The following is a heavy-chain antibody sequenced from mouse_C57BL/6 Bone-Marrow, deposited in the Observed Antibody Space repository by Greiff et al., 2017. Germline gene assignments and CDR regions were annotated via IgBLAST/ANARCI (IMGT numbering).Heavy chain of an antibody. D-gene: IGHD1-1*01. CDR3: ADYYGGAY. CDR1: GFTFSSYA. V-gene: IGHV5-4*01. J-gene: IGHJ3*01. Sequence: DVHLVESGGGLVKPGGSLTLSCAASGFTFSSYAMSWVRQTPEKRLEWVATISDGGSYTYYPDNVKGRFTISRDNAKNNLYLQMSHLKSEDTAMYYCADYYGGAYWGQGTLVTVSA. CDR2: ISDGGSYT.